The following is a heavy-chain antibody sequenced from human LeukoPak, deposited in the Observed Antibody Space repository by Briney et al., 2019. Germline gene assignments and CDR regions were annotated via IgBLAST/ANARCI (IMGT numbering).Heavy chain of an antibody. CDR3: AREGGRDYFDY. CDR1: GGTFSSYA. V-gene: IGHV1-2*02. CDR2: INPNSGGT. J-gene: IGHJ4*02. D-gene: IGHD1-26*01. Sequence: EASGNVSCKASGGTFSSYAISWVRQAPGQGLEWMGWINPNSGGTNYAQKFQGRVTMTRDTSISTAYMELSRLRSDDTAVYYCAREGGRDYFDYWGQGTLVTVSS.